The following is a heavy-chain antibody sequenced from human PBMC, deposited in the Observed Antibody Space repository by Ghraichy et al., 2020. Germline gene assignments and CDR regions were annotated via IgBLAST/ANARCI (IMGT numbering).Heavy chain of an antibody. D-gene: IGHD6-13*01. CDR2: INPNSGGT. J-gene: IGHJ5*02. CDR1: GYTFTSYY. Sequence: ASVKVSCKASGYTFTSYYMHWVRQAPGQGLEWMGWINPNSGGTNYAQKFQGRVTMTRDTSISTAYMELSRLRSEDTAVYYCAREVLSSWGHSSSRFDPWGQGTLVTVSS. CDR3: AREVLSSWGHSSSRFDP. V-gene: IGHV1-2*02.